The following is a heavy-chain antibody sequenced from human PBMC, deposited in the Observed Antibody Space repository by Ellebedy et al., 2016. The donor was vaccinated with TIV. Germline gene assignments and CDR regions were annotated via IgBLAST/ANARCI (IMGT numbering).Heavy chain of an antibody. V-gene: IGHV4-34*01. D-gene: IGHD3-3*01. Sequence: SETLSLTXAVYGGSFSGYYWSWIRQPPGKGLEWIGEINHSGSTNYNPSLKSRVTISVDTSKNQFSLKLSSVTAADTAVYYCARGRWSGYPHYYYYYMDVWGKGTTVTVSS. CDR2: INHSGST. CDR3: ARGRWSGYPHYYYYYMDV. J-gene: IGHJ6*03. CDR1: GGSFSGYY.